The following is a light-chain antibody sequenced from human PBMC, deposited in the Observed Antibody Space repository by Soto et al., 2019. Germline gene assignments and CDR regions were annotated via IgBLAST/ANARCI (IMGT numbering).Light chain of an antibody. CDR2: KVS. V-gene: IGKV2-30*02. J-gene: IGKJ1*01. CDR1: QGLLHSNGNTY. CDR3: MQGTHWPRT. Sequence: DVVMTQSPLSLPVTLGQPASISCRSSQGLLHSNGNTYLNWFQQRPGQSPRRLFYKVSIRDSGVPDRFSGSGSGTDFTLKISRVEADDVGVYYCMQGTHWPRTFGQGTKVDIK.